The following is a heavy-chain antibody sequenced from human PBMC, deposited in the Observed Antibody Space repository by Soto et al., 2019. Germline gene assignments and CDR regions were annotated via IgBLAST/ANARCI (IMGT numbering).Heavy chain of an antibody. Sequence: GGSLRLSCAASGFTFSSYAMHWVRQAPGKGLEWVAVISYDGSNKYYADSVKGRFTISRDNSKNTLYLQMNSLRAEDTAVYYCARGDEYYDSSGDKDFDYWGQGTLVTVSS. J-gene: IGHJ4*02. V-gene: IGHV3-30-3*01. CDR2: ISYDGSNK. CDR3: ARGDEYYDSSGDKDFDY. D-gene: IGHD3-22*01. CDR1: GFTFSSYA.